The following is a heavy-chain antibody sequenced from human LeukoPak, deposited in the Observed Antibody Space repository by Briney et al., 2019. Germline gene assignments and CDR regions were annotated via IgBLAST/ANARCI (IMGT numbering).Heavy chain of an antibody. CDR1: GFIFSDYY. J-gene: IGHJ4*02. V-gene: IGHV3-11*04. D-gene: IGHD5-18*01. CDR3: ARGILADDY. CDR2: ITDSGSKI. Sequence: PGRSLRLSCAASGFIFSDYYMGWIRQAPGRGLEWVSYITDSGSKIYYRDSVKGRFTISRDNAKHSLYLQLNSLRAEDTAVYYCARGILADDYWGQAILVTASS.